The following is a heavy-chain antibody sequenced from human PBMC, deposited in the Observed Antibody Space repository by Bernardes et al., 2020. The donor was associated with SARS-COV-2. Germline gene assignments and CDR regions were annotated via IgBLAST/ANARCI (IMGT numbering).Heavy chain of an antibody. J-gene: IGHJ6*02. CDR3: ARDHASLGFCYYGMDV. Sequence: ASVKVSCKASGYTFTSYGISWVRQAPGQGLEWMGWISAYNGNTNYAQKLQGRVTMTTDTSTSTAYMELRSLRSDDTDVYYCARDHASLGFCYYGMDVWGQGTTVTVSS. D-gene: IGHD3-16*01. CDR2: ISAYNGNT. CDR1: GYTFTSYG. V-gene: IGHV1-18*01.